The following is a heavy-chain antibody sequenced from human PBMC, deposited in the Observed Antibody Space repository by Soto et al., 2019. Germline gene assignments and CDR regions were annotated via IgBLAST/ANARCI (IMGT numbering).Heavy chain of an antibody. D-gene: IGHD2-21*01. V-gene: IGHV1-2*04. Sequence: KGACRPSEYTVTCHHMDLVRLAPGEGLEWMGWINPNSGGTNYAQKLHGWVTITRDTSLSTAYMELNSLRADDTAASSCARLPGDHPPFFSYGMDAWRQRTTVTLS. CDR3: ARLPGDHPPFFSYGMDA. J-gene: IGHJ6*02. CDR2: INPNSGGT. CDR1: EYTVTCHH.